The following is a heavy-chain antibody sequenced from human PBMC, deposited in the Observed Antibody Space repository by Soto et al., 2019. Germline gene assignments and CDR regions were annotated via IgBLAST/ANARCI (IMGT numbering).Heavy chain of an antibody. CDR3: ARGEQYSGRIFDY. V-gene: IGHV6-1*01. Sequence: SQTPSPTCSITGGSVSCNRACLGWVRAAPSRGLEWLGRTYYRSKWYYEYAVSVRGRITINPDTSKNQYSLQLNSVTPEDTAVYFCARGEQYSGRIFDYWGQGTLVTVSS. D-gene: IGHD1-26*01. CDR1: GGSVSCNRAC. CDR2: TYYRSKWYY. J-gene: IGHJ4*01.